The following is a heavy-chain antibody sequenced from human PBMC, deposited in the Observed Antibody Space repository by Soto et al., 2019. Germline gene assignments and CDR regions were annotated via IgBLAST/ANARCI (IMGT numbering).Heavy chain of an antibody. Sequence: SGPTLVNPTQTLTLTCSFSGFSLSSTGVGVGWIRQPPGKALEWVPLIYWNDDKRYSPSLKSRLTITKDTSKNQVILTVTNTDPVDTATYYCAHRPDGSGYFDYWGQGALVTVSS. CDR1: GFSLSSTGVG. V-gene: IGHV2-5*01. D-gene: IGHD3-22*01. J-gene: IGHJ4*02. CDR2: IYWNDDK. CDR3: AHRPDGSGYFDY.